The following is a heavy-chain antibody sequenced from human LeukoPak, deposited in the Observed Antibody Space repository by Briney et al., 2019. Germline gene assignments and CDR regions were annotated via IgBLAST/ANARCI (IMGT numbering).Heavy chain of an antibody. V-gene: IGHV5-51*01. Sequence: GESLKISCKGSGYSFTSYWIGWVRQMPGKGLEWMGIIYPGDSDTRYSPSFQGQATISADKSISTAYLQWSSLKASDTAMYYCARLSYYDILTGSDAFDIWGQGTMVTVSS. J-gene: IGHJ3*02. CDR1: GYSFTSYW. CDR3: ARLSYYDILTGSDAFDI. CDR2: IYPGDSDT. D-gene: IGHD3-9*01.